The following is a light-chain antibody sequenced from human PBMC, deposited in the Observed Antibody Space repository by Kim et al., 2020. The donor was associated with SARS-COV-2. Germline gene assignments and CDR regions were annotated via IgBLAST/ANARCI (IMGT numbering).Light chain of an antibody. CDR2: GAS. CDR3: LQHNSFPYT. CDR1: QGISNY. Sequence: CASVGDRVTSNCRASQGISNYLAWVQQEPGKVPKRLIYGASTVQSGVPSRFSGSGSGTEFTLTISSRQPEDFATYYGLQHNSFPYTFGQGTKLEI. V-gene: IGKV1-17*03. J-gene: IGKJ2*01.